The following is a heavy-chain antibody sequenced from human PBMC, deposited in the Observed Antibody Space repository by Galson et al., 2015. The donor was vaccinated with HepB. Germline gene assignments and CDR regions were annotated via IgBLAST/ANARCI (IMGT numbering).Heavy chain of an antibody. V-gene: IGHV3-33*01. CDR3: ARMGREDYGGNSIGGGFDY. CDR1: GFTFSSYG. D-gene: IGHD4-23*01. CDR2: IWYDGSNK. J-gene: IGHJ4*02. Sequence: SLRLSCAASGFTFSSYGMHWVRQAPGKGLEWVAVIWYDGSNKYYADSVKGRFTISRDNSKNTLYLQMNSLRAEDTAVYYCARMGREDYGGNSIGGGFDYWGQGTLVTVSS.